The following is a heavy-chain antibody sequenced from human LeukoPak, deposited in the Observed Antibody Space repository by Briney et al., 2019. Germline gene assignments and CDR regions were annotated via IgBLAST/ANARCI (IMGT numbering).Heavy chain of an antibody. V-gene: IGHV3-21*01. CDR1: GFTFSSYS. CDR3: AREAIESSGWSDYYYYGMDV. CDR2: ISSSSSYI. J-gene: IGHJ6*02. Sequence: PGGSLRLSCAASGFTFSSYSMNWVRQAPGKGLEWASSISSSSSYIYYADSVKGRFTISRDNAKNSLYLQMNSLRAEDTAVYYCAREAIESSGWSDYYYYGMDVWGQGTTVTVSS. D-gene: IGHD6-19*01.